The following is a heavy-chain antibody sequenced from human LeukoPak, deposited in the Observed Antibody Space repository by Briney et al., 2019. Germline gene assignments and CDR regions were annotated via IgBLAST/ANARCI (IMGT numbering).Heavy chain of an antibody. D-gene: IGHD2-2*01. CDR2: IHGSASYN. V-gene: IGHV3-21*01. CDR3: AKTPIVVVPATRIQPPDY. J-gene: IGHJ4*02. Sequence: GGSLRLSCAASGFIFSNYYLNWVRQAPGKGLEWVSCIHGSASYNYYADSVKGRFTISRDNSKNTLYLQMNSLRAEDTAVYYCAKTPIVVVPATRIQPPDYWGQGTLVTVSS. CDR1: GFIFSNYY.